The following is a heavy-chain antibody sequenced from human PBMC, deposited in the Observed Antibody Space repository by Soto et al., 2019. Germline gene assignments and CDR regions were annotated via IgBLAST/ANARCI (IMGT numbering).Heavy chain of an antibody. CDR3: ARVLVGAIPVDY. D-gene: IGHD1-26*01. J-gene: IGHJ4*02. CDR2: INAGNGNT. CDR1: GYTFTSYA. Sequence: QVQLVQSGAEEKKPGASVKVSCKASGYTFTSYAMHWVRQAPGQRLEWMGWINAGNGNTKYSQKFQGRVTITRDTSASTAYMELSSVRSEDTAVYYCARVLVGAIPVDYWGQGTLVTVSS. V-gene: IGHV1-3*05.